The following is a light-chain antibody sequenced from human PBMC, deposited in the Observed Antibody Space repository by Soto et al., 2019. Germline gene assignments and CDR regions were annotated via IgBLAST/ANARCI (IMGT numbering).Light chain of an antibody. CDR3: AAWDDSLNGRV. Sequence: QSVLTQPPSASGTPGQRVTISCSGSSSNIGSNTVNWYQQLPGTAPKLLIYSNNQRPSGVPDRFSGSKSGTSASLAISGLQSEDEADIYCAAWDDSLNGRVFGGGTKLTVL. CDR1: SSNIGSNT. V-gene: IGLV1-44*01. CDR2: SNN. J-gene: IGLJ3*02.